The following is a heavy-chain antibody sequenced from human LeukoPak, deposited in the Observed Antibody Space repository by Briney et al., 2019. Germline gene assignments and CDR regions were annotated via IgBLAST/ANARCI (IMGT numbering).Heavy chain of an antibody. CDR1: GFTFSSYG. Sequence: GGSLRLSCAASGFTFSSYGMHWVRQAPGKGLEWVAVISYDGCNKYYADSVKGRFTISRDNSKNTLYLQMNSLRAEDTAVYYCAKEAAFGGMGGAYYFDYWGQGTLVTVSS. CDR3: AKEAAFGGMGGAYYFDY. V-gene: IGHV3-30*18. J-gene: IGHJ4*02. D-gene: IGHD1-26*01. CDR2: ISYDGCNK.